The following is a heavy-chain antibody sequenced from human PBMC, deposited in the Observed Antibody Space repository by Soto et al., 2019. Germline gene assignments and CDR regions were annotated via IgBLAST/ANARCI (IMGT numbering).Heavy chain of an antibody. CDR3: GKDSTISGAVWFDP. CDR2: ISWNSGTK. V-gene: IGHV3-9*01. J-gene: IGHJ5*02. Sequence: EVQLVESGGGLVRPGTSLRLSCAASGFTFDDYAMHWVRQAPGKGLEWVSGISWNSGTKDYADSVKGRFTISRDNAENSLYLQMNSLGVEDKALYYCGKDSTISGAVWFDPWGQGTLFTVSS. D-gene: IGHD6-13*01. CDR1: GFTFDDYA.